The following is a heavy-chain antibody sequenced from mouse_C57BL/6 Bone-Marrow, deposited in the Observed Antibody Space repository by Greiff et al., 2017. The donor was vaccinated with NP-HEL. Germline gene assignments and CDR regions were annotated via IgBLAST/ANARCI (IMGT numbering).Heavy chain of an antibody. J-gene: IGHJ1*03. D-gene: IGHD2-2*01. CDR3: ARKGYDVRYWYFDV. Sequence: QVQLQQPGAELVRPGSSVKLSCKASGYTFTSYWMDWVKQRPGQGLEWIGNIYPSDSETHYNQKFKDKATLTVDKSSSTAYMQLSSLTSEDSAVYYCARKGYDVRYWYFDVWGTGTTVTVSS. CDR2: IYPSDSET. V-gene: IGHV1-61*01. CDR1: GYTFTSYW.